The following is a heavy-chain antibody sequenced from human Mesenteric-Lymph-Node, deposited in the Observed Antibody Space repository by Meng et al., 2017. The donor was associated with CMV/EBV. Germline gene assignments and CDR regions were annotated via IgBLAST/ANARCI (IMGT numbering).Heavy chain of an antibody. Sequence: GGSLRLSCTASGFTFSSFYMHWVRQAPGKGLEWVSGINWNGGSTGYADSVKGRFTISRDNAKNSLYLQMNSLRAEDTALYYCARAYSSREYYFDYWGQGTLVTVSS. CDR1: GFTFSSFY. D-gene: IGHD6-13*01. CDR3: ARAYSSREYYFDY. V-gene: IGHV3-20*04. J-gene: IGHJ4*02. CDR2: INWNGGST.